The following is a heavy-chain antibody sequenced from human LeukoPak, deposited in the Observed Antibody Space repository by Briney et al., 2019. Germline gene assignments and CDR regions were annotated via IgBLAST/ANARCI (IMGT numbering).Heavy chain of an antibody. Sequence: GGSLRLSCAASGFTFSSYGMHWVRQAPGKGLEWVAVIWYDGSNKYYTDSVKGRFTISRDNAKNSLYLQMNSLRAEDTAVYYCARAIVLMVYAFDYWGQGTLVTVSS. J-gene: IGHJ4*02. CDR1: GFTFSSYG. D-gene: IGHD2-8*01. CDR3: ARAIVLMVYAFDY. CDR2: IWYDGSNK. V-gene: IGHV3-33*01.